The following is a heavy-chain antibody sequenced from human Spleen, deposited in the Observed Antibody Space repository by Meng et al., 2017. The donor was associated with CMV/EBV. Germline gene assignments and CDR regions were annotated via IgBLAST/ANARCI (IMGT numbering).Heavy chain of an antibody. CDR2: TRYDGSNK. J-gene: IGHJ4*02. CDR3: AKEDIVALPSGEGSSLLDY. Sequence: GESLKISCAASGFTFSGSTIYWVRQASGKGLEWVAFTRYDGSNKFYGDSVRGRFTISRDNSKNTLSLQLNSLRAEDTAVYYCAKEDIVALPSGEGSSLLDYWGQGTLVTVSS. CDR1: GFTFSGST. V-gene: IGHV3-30*02. D-gene: IGHD2-15*01.